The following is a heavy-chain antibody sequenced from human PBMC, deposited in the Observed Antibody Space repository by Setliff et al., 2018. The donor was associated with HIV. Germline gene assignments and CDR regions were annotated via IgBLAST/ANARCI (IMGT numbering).Heavy chain of an antibody. J-gene: IGHJ4*01. Sequence: PSETLSLTCAVSGGSIGTTTYYWGWIRQPPGKGLEWIGSIYYNGITYYNPSLKGRFTISRDTSKNQFSLKMNSVTAADTAVYYCAREGKTALVTKYFDYWGHGKLVTVSS. CDR2: IYYNGIT. D-gene: IGHD5-18*01. CDR1: GGSIGTTTYY. CDR3: AREGKTALVTKYFDY. V-gene: IGHV4-39*07.